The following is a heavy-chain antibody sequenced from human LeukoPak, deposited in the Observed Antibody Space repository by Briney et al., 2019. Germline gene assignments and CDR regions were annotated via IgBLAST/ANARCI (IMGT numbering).Heavy chain of an antibody. Sequence: ASVKVSCKASGYTFTNYGITWLRQASGQGLEWMGWINTYNGNTNYAQKLQGRVTLTTDTSTSTAYMELRSLRSDDTAVYYCARPKRAAAAGTGNWFDPWGQGTLSPSPQ. CDR1: GYTFTNYG. CDR2: INTYNGNT. V-gene: IGHV1-18*01. D-gene: IGHD6-13*01. J-gene: IGHJ5*02. CDR3: ARPKRAAAAGTGNWFDP.